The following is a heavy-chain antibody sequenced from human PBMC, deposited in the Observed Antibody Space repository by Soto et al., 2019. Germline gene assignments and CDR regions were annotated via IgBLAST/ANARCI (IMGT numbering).Heavy chain of an antibody. V-gene: IGHV4-30-2*01. J-gene: IGHJ4*02. D-gene: IGHD5-12*01. CDR3: ARGGYSGYVLWGVFDY. CDR2: IYHSGST. CDR1: GGSSSSGGYS. Sequence: SETLSLTCAVSGGSSSSGGYSWSWIRQPPGRGLEWIGYIYHSGSTYYNPSLKSRVTISVDRSKNQFSLKLSSVTAADTAVYYCARGGYSGYVLWGVFDYWGQGTLVTVSS.